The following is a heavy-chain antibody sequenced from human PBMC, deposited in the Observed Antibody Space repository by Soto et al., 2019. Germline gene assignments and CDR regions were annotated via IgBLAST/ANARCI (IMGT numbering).Heavy chain of an antibody. J-gene: IGHJ4*02. CDR1: GGSISSYY. V-gene: IGHV4-59*01. Sequence: SETLSLTCTVSGGSISSYYWSWIRHPPGNGLEWIGYIYYSGSTNYNPSLKSRVTISVDTSKNQFSLKLSSVTAADTAVYYCASWGASFDYWGQGTLVTVSS. D-gene: IGHD3-16*01. CDR2: IYYSGST. CDR3: ASWGASFDY.